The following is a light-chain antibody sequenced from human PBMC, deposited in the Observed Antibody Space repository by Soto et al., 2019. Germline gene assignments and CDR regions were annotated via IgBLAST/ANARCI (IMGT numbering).Light chain of an antibody. Sequence: EIVMTQSPATLSVSPGERATLSCRASQSVSSNLAWYQQKPGQAPRFLIYGASTRATGIPARFSGSGSGTEFTLTISSLQSEDFAIYYCQQYNNWPPLTFGGGTKVEIK. CDR2: GAS. CDR1: QSVSSN. J-gene: IGKJ4*01. CDR3: QQYNNWPPLT. V-gene: IGKV3-15*01.